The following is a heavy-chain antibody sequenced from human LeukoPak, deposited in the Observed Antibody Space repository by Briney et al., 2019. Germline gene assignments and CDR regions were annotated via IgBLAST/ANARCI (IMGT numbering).Heavy chain of an antibody. CDR2: IIPIFGTA. V-gene: IGHV1-69*13. Sequence: GASVKVSCKASGGTFSSYAISWVRQAPGHALEWMGGIIPIFGTANHAQKLQGRVTITPDESTSTAYMELSSLRSEDTAVYYCRWYQLLYGTGGDYFDYWGQGTLVTVSS. J-gene: IGHJ4*02. CDR3: RWYQLLYGTGGDYFDY. CDR1: GGTFSSYA. D-gene: IGHD2-2*02.